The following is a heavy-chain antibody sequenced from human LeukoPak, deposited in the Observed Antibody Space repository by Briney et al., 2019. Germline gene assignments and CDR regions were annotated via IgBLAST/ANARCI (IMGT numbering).Heavy chain of an antibody. D-gene: IGHD6-19*01. J-gene: IGHJ4*02. CDR2: ISGSGGST. CDR1: GFTFSSDG. Sequence: GGTLRLSCAASGFTFSSDGMSWVRQAPRKGLERVSAISGSGGSTYYDDAVKGRSTIYRDNSKTTLYLQMNSLRAEDTAVYYCAKDVGYSSGWYRLDYWGQGTLVTVSS. V-gene: IGHV3-23*01. CDR3: AKDVGYSSGWYRLDY.